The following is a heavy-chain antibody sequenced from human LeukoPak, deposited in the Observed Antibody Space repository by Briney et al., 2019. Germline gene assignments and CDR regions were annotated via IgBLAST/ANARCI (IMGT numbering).Heavy chain of an antibody. Sequence: SETLSLTCTVSGGSISGFYWSWIRHPPGKGLEWLGYIHASGPTSYSPSLKSRVTISVASSKNPFTLKLTSVTAADTAVYYCARHVICGGGNCYGAALDYWGQGTLVTVSS. V-gene: IGHV4-4*09. CDR3: ARHVICGGGNCYGAALDY. CDR2: IHASGPT. J-gene: IGHJ4*02. D-gene: IGHD2-15*01. CDR1: GGSISGFY.